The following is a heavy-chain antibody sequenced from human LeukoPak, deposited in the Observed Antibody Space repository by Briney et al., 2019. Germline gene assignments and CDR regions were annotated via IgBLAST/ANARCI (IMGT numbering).Heavy chain of an antibody. CDR1: GYTFTGYY. CDR2: INPNSGGT. J-gene: IGHJ3*02. D-gene: IGHD3-3*01. CDR3: ARHTRFLEYLPHDAFDI. V-gene: IGHV1-2*02. Sequence: ASVKVSCKASGYTFTGYYMHWVRQAPGQGLEWMGWINPNSGGTNYAQKFQGRVTITRDTSISTAYMELSSLRSDDTAVYYCARHTRFLEYLPHDAFDIWGRGTMVTVSS.